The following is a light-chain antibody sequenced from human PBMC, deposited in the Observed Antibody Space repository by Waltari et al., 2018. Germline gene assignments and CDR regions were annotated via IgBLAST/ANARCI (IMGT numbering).Light chain of an antibody. CDR1: SSDVGGYNL. Sequence: QSALAQPASVSGSPGQSITIPCTGTSSDVGGYNLVSWYQQHPGKVPKLMIYEVIKRPSGVSTRFSGYKSGNTAFLTISGLQAEDEADYYCCSYVGGSSLTFGGGTKLTVL. CDR2: EVI. V-gene: IGLV2-23*02. J-gene: IGLJ2*01. CDR3: CSYVGGSSLT.